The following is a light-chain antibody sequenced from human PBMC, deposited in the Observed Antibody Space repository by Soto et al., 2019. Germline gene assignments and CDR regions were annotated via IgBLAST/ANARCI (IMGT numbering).Light chain of an antibody. V-gene: IGLV2-14*01. CDR3: NSYTSSSTVL. Sequence: QSALTQPASVSGSPGQSITISCTGTSSDIGSYNFVSWFQQHPGKAPKLMIYEVSNRPLGVSNRFSGSKSGNTASLTISGLQAEDEADYYCNSYTSSSTVLFGGGTKLTGL. CDR1: SSDIGSYNF. J-gene: IGLJ3*02. CDR2: EVS.